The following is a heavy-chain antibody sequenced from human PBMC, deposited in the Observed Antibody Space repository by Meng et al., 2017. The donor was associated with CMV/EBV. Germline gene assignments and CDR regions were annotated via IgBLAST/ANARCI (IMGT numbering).Heavy chain of an antibody. J-gene: IGHJ4*02. Sequence: VHRVETGGGWCQPGGALGLSRSASGFNVRKKDMSWVRQAPGKGLEWVCIIYRGDNTYYIDSVKDRFTVSRDNSKNTMYLQMNSLRVEDTAVYYCTGDSVSNPNLDYWGQGTLVTVSS. V-gene: IGHV3-66*01. CDR2: IYRGDNT. D-gene: IGHD3-10*01. CDR1: GFNVRKKD. CDR3: TGDSVSNPNLDY.